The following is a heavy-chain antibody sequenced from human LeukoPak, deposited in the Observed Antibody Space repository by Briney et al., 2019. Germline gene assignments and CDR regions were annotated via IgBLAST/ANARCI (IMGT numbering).Heavy chain of an antibody. V-gene: IGHV3-66*01. Sequence: GGSLRLSCAASGFTVSSNYMSWVRQAPGKGLEWVSVIYSGGSTYYADSVKGRFTISRDNSKNTLYLQMNSLRAEDTAVYYCARAGILTLFDYWGQGTLVTVSS. CDR1: GFTVSSNY. D-gene: IGHD3-9*01. CDR2: IYSGGST. CDR3: ARAGILTLFDY. J-gene: IGHJ4*02.